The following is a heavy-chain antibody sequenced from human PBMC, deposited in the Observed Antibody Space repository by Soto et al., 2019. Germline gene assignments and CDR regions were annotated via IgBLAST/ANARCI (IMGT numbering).Heavy chain of an antibody. Sequence: EVQLLESGGGLVQPGGSLRLSCAASGFTFSNYWMSWFRQAPGKGLEWVASIKQEGSKKDYADSVRGRFTISRDNAKKSLELQMNSLRAEATAVYYCARDQGADDFGIRKGYFYYTDVWGKGTTVTVSS. CDR1: GFTFSNYW. V-gene: IGHV3-7*01. J-gene: IGHJ6*03. CDR3: ARDQGADDFGIRKGYFYYTDV. D-gene: IGHD3-3*01. CDR2: IKQEGSKK.